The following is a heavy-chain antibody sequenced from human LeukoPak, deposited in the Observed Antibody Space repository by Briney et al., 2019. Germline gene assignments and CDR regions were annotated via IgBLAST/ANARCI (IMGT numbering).Heavy chain of an antibody. CDR3: ARSGYYHYYGLDV. V-gene: IGHV3-13*04. CDR2: IGTADDT. CDR1: GFTFSSYG. Sequence: GGSLRLSCAASGFTFSSYGMHWVRQTTGKGLEWVSAIGTADDTFYPDSVKGRFTISRDDAKNSLYLQMNNLRVGDTAVYYCARSGYYHYYGLDVWGQGTTVTVSS. J-gene: IGHJ6*02.